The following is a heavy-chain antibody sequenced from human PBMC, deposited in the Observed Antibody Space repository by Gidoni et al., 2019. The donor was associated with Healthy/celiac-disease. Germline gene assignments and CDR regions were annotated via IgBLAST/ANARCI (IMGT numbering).Heavy chain of an antibody. D-gene: IGHD3-10*01. J-gene: IGHJ5*02. V-gene: IGHV4-34*01. Sequence: QVQLQQWGAGLLKPSETLSLTCAVYGGSFSGYYWRWIRQPPGKGLEWIGEIHHSGSTNYNPSLKSLVTIAVDTSKTQFSLKLSSVTAADTAVYYCARGRGTIWCGEYYWFDPWGQGTLVTVSS. CDR2: IHHSGST. CDR3: ARGRGTIWCGEYYWFDP. CDR1: GGSFSGYY.